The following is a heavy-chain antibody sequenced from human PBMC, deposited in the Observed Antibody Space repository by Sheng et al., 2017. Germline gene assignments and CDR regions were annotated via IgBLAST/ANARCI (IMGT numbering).Heavy chain of an antibody. D-gene: IGHD2-15*01. V-gene: IGHV3-30-3*01. Sequence: QVQLVESGGGVVQPGRSLRLSCAASGFTFSSYAMHWVRQAPGKGLEWVAVISYDGSNKYYADSVKGRFTISRDNSKNTLYLQMNSLRAEDTAVYYCARDGRDIVVVVAALLSPFDYWGQGTLVTVSS. CDR2: ISYDGSNK. CDR1: GFTFSSYA. J-gene: IGHJ4*02. CDR3: ARDGRDIVVVVAALLSPFDY.